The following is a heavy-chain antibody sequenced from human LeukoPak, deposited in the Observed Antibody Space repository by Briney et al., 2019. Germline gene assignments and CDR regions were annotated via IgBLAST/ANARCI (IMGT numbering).Heavy chain of an antibody. CDR3: ERWEDGDYYFDY. CDR2: IDSDGSST. V-gene: IGHV3-74*01. Sequence: GGSLRLSCAASGFTFSSYWMHWVRQAPGKGLVWVSRIDSDGSSTSYADSVKGRFTISRDNAKNTLYLQMNSLRSEDTAVYYWERWEDGDYYFDYWGQGTLVTVSS. CDR1: GFTFSSYW. D-gene: IGHD4-17*01. J-gene: IGHJ4*02.